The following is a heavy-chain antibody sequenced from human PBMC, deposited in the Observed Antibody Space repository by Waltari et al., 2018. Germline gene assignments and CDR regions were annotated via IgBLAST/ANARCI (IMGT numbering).Heavy chain of an antibody. J-gene: IGHJ3*01. D-gene: IGHD2-21*02. CDR2: IYYSGGT. CDR3: ARHPRVGATADLHQGAFDV. V-gene: IGHV4-39*01. CDR1: GGSITTGGYY. Sequence: QLQLQESGPGLVKPSETLSLTCTVSGGSITTGGYYWGWIRQTAGKGLEWIASIYYSGGTYYNLSLKSRVGISVDSSKNQFSLELNSVTAADAAVYFCARHPRVGATADLHQGAFDVWGQGTLVTVSS.